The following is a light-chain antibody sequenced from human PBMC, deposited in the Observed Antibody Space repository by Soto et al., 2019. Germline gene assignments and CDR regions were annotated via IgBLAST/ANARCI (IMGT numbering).Light chain of an antibody. CDR2: GAS. V-gene: IGKV3-20*01. Sequence: EIVLTQSPGTLSLSPGERATPSCRASQSVSNSFLAWYQQKPGQAPRLLIYGASSRATGIPDRFSGSGSGTDFTLTISRLEPEDFAVYYCQQYGSSPRTFGQGTKLEIK. CDR1: QSVSNSF. J-gene: IGKJ2*01. CDR3: QQYGSSPRT.